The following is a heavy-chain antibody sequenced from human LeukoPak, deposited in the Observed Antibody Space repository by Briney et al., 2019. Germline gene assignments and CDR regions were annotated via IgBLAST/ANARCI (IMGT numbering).Heavy chain of an antibody. CDR2: IYYSGST. Sequence: PSETLSLTCTVSGVSISSYYWSWIRQPPGKGLEWLGYIYYSGSTNYNPSLKSRVTISVDTSKNQFSLKLSSETAADTAVYYCARGFYDSSGYWMTPFDYWGQGTLVTVSS. J-gene: IGHJ4*02. CDR1: GVSISSYY. V-gene: IGHV4-59*01. CDR3: ARGFYDSSGYWMTPFDY. D-gene: IGHD3-22*01.